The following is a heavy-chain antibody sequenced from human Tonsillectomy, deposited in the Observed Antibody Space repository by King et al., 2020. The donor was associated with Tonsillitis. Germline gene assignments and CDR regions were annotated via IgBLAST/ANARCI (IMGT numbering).Heavy chain of an antibody. D-gene: IGHD2-21*02. J-gene: IGHJ4*02. CDR3: ARDLCVKMTAILLFDY. Sequence: VQLVQSGAEVKKPGASVKVSCKASGYTFTNYGISWVRQAPGQGLEWMGWISASNGNTNYAQKFKGRVTVTTDTSTSTAYMEVRSLRSDDTAVYYCARDLCVKMTAILLFDYWGQGTLVTVSS. V-gene: IGHV1-18*01. CDR2: ISASNGNT. CDR1: GYTFTNYG.